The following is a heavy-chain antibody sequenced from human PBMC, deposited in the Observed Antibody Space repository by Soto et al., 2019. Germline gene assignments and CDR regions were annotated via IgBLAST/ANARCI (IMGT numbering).Heavy chain of an antibody. CDR2: INHSGST. J-gene: IGHJ5*02. V-gene: IGHV4-34*01. CDR3: ARAGVWFGINSFVL. CDR1: GGSFSGYY. Sequence: SETLSLTCAVYGGSFSGYYWSGIRQPPGKGLEWIGEINHSGSTNYNPSLKSRVTISVDTSKNQFSLKLSSVTAADTAVYYCARAGVWFGINSFVLSCKGTLLTVSS. D-gene: IGHD3-10*01.